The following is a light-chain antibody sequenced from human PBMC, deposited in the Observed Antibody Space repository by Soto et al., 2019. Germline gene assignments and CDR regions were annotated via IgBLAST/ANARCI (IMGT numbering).Light chain of an antibody. CDR2: GAS. J-gene: IGKJ1*01. V-gene: IGKV3-20*01. CDR1: QSISSN. Sequence: EMVMTQSPATLSVSPGERATLSCRASQSISSNLAWYQQKPGQAPRLLIYGASSRATGIPDRFSGSGSGTDFTLTISRLEPEDFAVYYCQQYGSSRTWTFGQGTKVDIK. CDR3: QQYGSSRTWT.